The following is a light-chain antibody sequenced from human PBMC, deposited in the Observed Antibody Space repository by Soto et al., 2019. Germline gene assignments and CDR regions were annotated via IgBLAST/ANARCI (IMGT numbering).Light chain of an antibody. CDR2: VNSDGSH. J-gene: IGLJ2*01. CDR1: SGHSSYA. V-gene: IGLV4-69*01. Sequence: QPVLTQSPSASASLGASVKLTCTLSSGHSSYAIAWHRQQPEKGPRYLMKVNSDGSHKKGDGIPDRFSGSSSGAERYLTISSLQSDDEADYYCQTWGSGIHVLFGGGTKVTVL. CDR3: QTWGSGIHVL.